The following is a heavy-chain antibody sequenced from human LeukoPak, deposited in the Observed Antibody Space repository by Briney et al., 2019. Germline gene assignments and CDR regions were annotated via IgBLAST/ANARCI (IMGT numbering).Heavy chain of an antibody. J-gene: IGHJ3*02. CDR3: ARHMGEGYNRDALHI. V-gene: IGHV4-59*08. Sequence: PPETLSLTCTVSGGSISSYYWSWLRQPAGKGLEWIGYIYYSGSTNFNPSLKSRVNISVDTSKNQFSLKLSSVTTSDTALFYCARHMGEGYNRDALHIWGESTSDSVSS. D-gene: IGHD5-24*01. CDR2: IYYSGST. CDR1: GGSISSYY.